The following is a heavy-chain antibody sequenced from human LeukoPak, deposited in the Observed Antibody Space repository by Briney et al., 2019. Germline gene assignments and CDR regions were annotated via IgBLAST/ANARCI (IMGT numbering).Heavy chain of an antibody. V-gene: IGHV4-30-4*07. J-gene: IGHJ6*03. CDR2: IYHSGST. Sequence: SETLSLTCAVSGGSISSGAYSWSWIRQPPGKGLEWIGYIYHSGSTYYNPSLKNRVSISIDTSKNQFSLKLSSVTAADTAVYYCARTPQGSGSYYNQGCYYYYMDVWGKGTTVTISS. CDR3: ARTPQGSGSYYNQGCYYYYMDV. D-gene: IGHD3-10*01. CDR1: GGSISSGAYS.